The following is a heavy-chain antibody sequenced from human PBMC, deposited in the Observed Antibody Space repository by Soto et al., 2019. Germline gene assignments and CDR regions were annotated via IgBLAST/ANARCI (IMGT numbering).Heavy chain of an antibody. D-gene: IGHD3-3*01. CDR2: ISYDGSNK. J-gene: IGHJ6*02. V-gene: IGHV3-30*18. CDR1: GFTFSSYG. CDR3: AKDSYDFWSPWGTRYYGMDV. Sequence: PGGSLRLSCAASGFTFSSYGMHWVRQAPGKGLEWVAVISYDGSNKYYADSVKGRFTISRDNSKNTLYLQMNSLRAEDTAVYYCAKDSYDFWSPWGTRYYGMDVWGQGTTVTVSS.